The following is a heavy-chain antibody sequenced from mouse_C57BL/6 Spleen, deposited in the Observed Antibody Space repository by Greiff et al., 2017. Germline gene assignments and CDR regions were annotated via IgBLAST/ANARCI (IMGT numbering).Heavy chain of an antibody. V-gene: IGHV1-18*01. CDR3: ARPYYYGSSHWYFDV. J-gene: IGHJ1*03. CDR2: INPNNGGT. CDR1: GYTFTDYN. Sequence: VQLQQSGPELVKPGASVKIPCKASGYTFTDYNMDWVKQSHGKSLEWIGDINPNNGGTIYNQKFKGKVTLTVDKSSSTAYMELRSLTSEDTAVYYCARPYYYGSSHWYFDVWGTGTTVTVSS. D-gene: IGHD1-1*01.